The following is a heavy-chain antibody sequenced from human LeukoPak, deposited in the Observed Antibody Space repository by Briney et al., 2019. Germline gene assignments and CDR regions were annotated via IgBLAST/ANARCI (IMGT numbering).Heavy chain of an antibody. V-gene: IGHV4-59*08. CDR2: IYYSGST. CDR1: GGSISSYY. CDR3: ARSRIAAAGPYYYGMDV. D-gene: IGHD6-13*01. J-gene: IGHJ6*02. Sequence: PSETLSLTCIVSGGSISSYYWSWIRQPPGKGLEWIGHIYYSGSTNYNPSLKSRVTISVDTSKNQFSLKLSSVTAADTAVYYCARSRIAAAGPYYYGMDVWGQGTTVTVSS.